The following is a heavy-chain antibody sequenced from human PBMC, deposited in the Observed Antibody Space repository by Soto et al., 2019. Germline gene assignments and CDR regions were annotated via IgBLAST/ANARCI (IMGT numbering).Heavy chain of an antibody. V-gene: IGHV2-5*02. CDR2: IYWDDDK. Sequence: QITLKESGPTLVKPTQTLTLTCTFSGFSLSTSGVGVGWIRQPPGKALEWLALIYWDDDKRYSPSLKSRLTTTKDTSKTQVVLTMTNMHPVDTATYYCEHTMTTVDSAEYFQHWGQGTLVTGSS. J-gene: IGHJ1*01. CDR3: EHTMTTVDSAEYFQH. D-gene: IGHD4-17*01. CDR1: GFSLSTSGVG.